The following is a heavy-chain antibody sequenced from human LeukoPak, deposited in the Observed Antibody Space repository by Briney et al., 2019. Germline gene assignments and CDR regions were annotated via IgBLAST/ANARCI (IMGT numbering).Heavy chain of an antibody. CDR3: AILLPNYYGSGSTD. CDR1: GFTFSSYG. D-gene: IGHD3-10*01. CDR2: IRYDGSNK. J-gene: IGHJ4*02. V-gene: IGHV3-30*02. Sequence: GGPLRLSCAASGFTFSSYGMHWVRQAPGKGLEWAAFIRYDGSNKYYADSVKGRFTISRDNSKNTLYLQMNSLRAEDTAVYYCAILLPNYYGSGSTDWGQGTLVTVSS.